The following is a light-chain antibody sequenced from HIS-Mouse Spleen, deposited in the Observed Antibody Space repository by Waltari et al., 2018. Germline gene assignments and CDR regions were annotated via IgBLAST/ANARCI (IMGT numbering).Light chain of an antibody. Sequence: NFMLTQPHSVSESPGKTVTISCTRSSGSIASNYVQRYQQRPGSAPTTVIYEDNQRPSGVPDRFSGSIDSSSNSASLTISGLKTEDEADYYCQSYDSSNQVFGTGTKVTVL. CDR1: SGSIASNY. V-gene: IGLV6-57*04. J-gene: IGLJ1*01. CDR2: EDN. CDR3: QSYDSSNQV.